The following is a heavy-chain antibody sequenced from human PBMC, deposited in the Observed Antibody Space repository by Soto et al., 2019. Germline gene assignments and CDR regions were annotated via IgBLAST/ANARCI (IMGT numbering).Heavy chain of an antibody. J-gene: IGHJ5*02. Sequence: EMQLVESGGGLVKPGGSLRLSCAASGFTFSSYSMNWVRQVPGKGLEWVSSISSSSTYIYYADSVKGRFTISRDNAKNSLYRQMNSLRAEDTALYYCVRDLQNMPGEDLWGQGTLVTVSS. V-gene: IGHV3-21*01. D-gene: IGHD3-16*01. CDR3: VRDLQNMPGEDL. CDR1: GFTFSSYS. CDR2: ISSSSTYI.